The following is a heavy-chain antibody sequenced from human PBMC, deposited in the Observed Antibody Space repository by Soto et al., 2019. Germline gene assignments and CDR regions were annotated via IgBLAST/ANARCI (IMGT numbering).Heavy chain of an antibody. V-gene: IGHV3-21*01. CDR1: GFTFSSYS. Sequence: GGSLRLSCAASGFTFSSYSMNWVRQAPGKGLEWVSSISSSSSYIYYADSVKGRFTISRDNAKNSLYLQMNSLRAEDTAVYYCARAGILYFKRGGDYYYYMDVWGKGTTVTVSS. CDR3: ARAGILYFKRGGDYYYYMDV. J-gene: IGHJ6*03. CDR2: ISSSSSYI. D-gene: IGHD2-8*01.